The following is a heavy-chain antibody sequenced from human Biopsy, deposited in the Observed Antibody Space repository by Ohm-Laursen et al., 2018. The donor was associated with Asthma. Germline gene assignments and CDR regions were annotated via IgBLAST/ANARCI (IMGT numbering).Heavy chain of an antibody. D-gene: IGHD2-15*01. J-gene: IGHJ4*01. V-gene: IGHV3-7*05. CDR1: GFTFSTSW. CDR3: ARDVDLRSGY. Sequence: SLRLSCSASGFTFSTSWMTWVRQAPGKGLEWVANIKEDGSEKNYVDSVNGRFTISRDNGKNSLYLQMNSLRAEDTAVYYFARDVDLRSGYWGQGNLVT. CDR2: IKEDGSEK.